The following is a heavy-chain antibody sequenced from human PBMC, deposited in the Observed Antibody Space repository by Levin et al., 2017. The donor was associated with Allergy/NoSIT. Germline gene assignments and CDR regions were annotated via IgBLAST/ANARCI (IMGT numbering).Heavy chain of an antibody. CDR1: GFNLHDYA. CDR3: AKGGAAAGPLFDY. D-gene: IGHD6-13*01. Sequence: GGSLRLSCVASGFNLHDYAMHWVRQAPGKGLEWVSNISWNRGSLDYADSVKGRFTISRDDAKNSLYLQMNSLRPEDTAFYYCAKGGAAAGPLFDYWGQGTLVSVSS. CDR2: ISWNRGSL. J-gene: IGHJ4*02. V-gene: IGHV3-9*01.